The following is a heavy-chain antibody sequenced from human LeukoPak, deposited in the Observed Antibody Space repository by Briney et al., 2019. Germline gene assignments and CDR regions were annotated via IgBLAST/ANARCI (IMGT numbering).Heavy chain of an antibody. CDR1: GYSISSGYY. D-gene: IGHD3-10*01. CDR3: ARWGGDFDY. J-gene: IGHJ4*02. V-gene: IGHV4-38-2*02. Sequence: SETLSLTCTASGYSISSGYYWGWIRQPPGKGLEGIGSIYHSGSTYYNPSLKSRVTISVDTSKNQFSLKLSSVTAADTAVYYCARWGGDFDYWGQGTLVTVSS. CDR2: IYHSGST.